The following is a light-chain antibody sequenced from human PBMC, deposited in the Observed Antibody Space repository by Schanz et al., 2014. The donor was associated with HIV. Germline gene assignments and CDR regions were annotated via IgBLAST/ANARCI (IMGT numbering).Light chain of an antibody. CDR3: NSYTSSSTWV. CDR1: SADVGAYNF. J-gene: IGLJ3*02. Sequence: QSALTQPASVSGSPGQSITISCTGTSADVGAYNFVSWYQQHPGKAPKVIIYDVSNRPSGVSNRFSGSKSGNTASLTISGLQADDEADYYCNSYTSSSTWVFGGGTKLTVL. V-gene: IGLV2-14*03. CDR2: DVS.